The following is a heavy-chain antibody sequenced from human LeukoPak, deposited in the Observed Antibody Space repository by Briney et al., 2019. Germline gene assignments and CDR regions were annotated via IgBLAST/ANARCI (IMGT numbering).Heavy chain of an antibody. J-gene: IGHJ2*01. CDR2: LYSGGTT. CDR1: GFIFSRDA. D-gene: IGHD3-10*01. Sequence: GGSLRLSCAASGFIFSRDAMSWVRQAPGKGLEWVSILYSGGTTYYAESVKGRFTVTRDNSKNILYLHIDNLRVEDTAVYYCARVGDHYHWYLDLWGRGARVTASS. V-gene: IGHV3-53*01. CDR3: ARVGDHYHWYLDL.